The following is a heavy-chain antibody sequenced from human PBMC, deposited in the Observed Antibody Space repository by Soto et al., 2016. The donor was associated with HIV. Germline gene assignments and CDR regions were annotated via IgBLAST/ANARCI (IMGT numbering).Heavy chain of an antibody. J-gene: IGHJ4*02. CDR3: TRGEFSMMGXSHY. Sequence: VQLLESGGGLVQPGGSLRLSCAASKFTFSTYAMSWVRQAPGKGLEWLAIISYDRTDKDYADSVKGRFTISRDNSKNTLHLQMNNLRVEDTAVYYCTRGEFSMMGXSHYWGQGTLVSVSS. D-gene: IGHD1-26*01. V-gene: IGHV3-30*04. CDR1: KFTFSTYA. CDR2: ISYDRTDK.